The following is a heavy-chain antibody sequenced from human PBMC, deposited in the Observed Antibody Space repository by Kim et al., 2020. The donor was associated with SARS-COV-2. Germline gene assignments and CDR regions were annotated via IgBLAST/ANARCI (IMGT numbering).Heavy chain of an antibody. CDR1: GGSFSGYY. CDR2: INHSGST. J-gene: IGHJ5*02. Sequence: SETLSLTCAVYGGSFSGYYWTWIRQPPGKGLEWIGEINHSGSTNYNPSLKSRVTISVDTSKNQFSLKLSSVTAADTAVYYCARGLKDVRIAARDGGWFDPRGQGTLVTVSS. V-gene: IGHV4-34*01. D-gene: IGHD6-6*01. CDR3: ARGLKDVRIAARDGGWFDP.